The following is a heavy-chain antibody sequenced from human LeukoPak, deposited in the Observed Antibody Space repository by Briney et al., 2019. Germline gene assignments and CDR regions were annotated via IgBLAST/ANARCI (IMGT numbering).Heavy chain of an antibody. CDR2: ISGYNGKI. Sequence: GASVKVSCKASGHTFVSYGISWVRQAPGQGLEWMGWISGYNGKINYAQKFQGRVTMTTDTSTSTAYLELRSLTSEDTAVYYCARRFCSSVSCYDDDAFDVWGQGTLVTVCS. V-gene: IGHV1-18*01. D-gene: IGHD2-2*01. J-gene: IGHJ3*01. CDR1: GHTFVSYG. CDR3: ARRFCSSVSCYDDDAFDV.